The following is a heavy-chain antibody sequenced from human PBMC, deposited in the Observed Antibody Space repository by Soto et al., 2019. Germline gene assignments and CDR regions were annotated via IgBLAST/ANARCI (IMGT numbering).Heavy chain of an antibody. J-gene: IGHJ3*02. CDR1: GGTFSSYA. D-gene: IGHD3-22*01. V-gene: IGHV1-69*10. Sequence: ASVKVSCKASGGTFSSYAISWVRQAPGQGLEWMGGIIPILGIANYAQKFQGRVTITADKSTSTAYMELSSLRSEDTAVYYCASSAWRYYYDSSGYDAFDIWGQGTMVTVSS. CDR2: IIPILGIA. CDR3: ASSAWRYYYDSSGYDAFDI.